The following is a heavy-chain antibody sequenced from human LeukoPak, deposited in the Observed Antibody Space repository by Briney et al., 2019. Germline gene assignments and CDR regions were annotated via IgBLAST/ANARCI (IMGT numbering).Heavy chain of an antibody. J-gene: IGHJ4*02. CDR1: GYTFTSYY. CDR3: ARAAYYYDCSGYSTQKYYFDY. Sequence: GASVKVSCKASGYTFTSYYMHWVRQAPGQGLEWMGIINPSGGSTSYAQKFQGRVTMTRDTSTSTVYMELSSLRSEDTAVYYCARAAYYYDCSGYSTQKYYFDYWGQGTLVTVSS. D-gene: IGHD3-22*01. V-gene: IGHV1-46*01. CDR2: INPSGGST.